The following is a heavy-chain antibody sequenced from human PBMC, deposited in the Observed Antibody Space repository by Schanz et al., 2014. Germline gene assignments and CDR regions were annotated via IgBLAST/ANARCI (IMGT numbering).Heavy chain of an antibody. CDR3: AILPVGYGSGIWDV. Sequence: QLVGSGGGLIQPGGSLRLSCTASGFAFSSYSMNRVRQAPGKGLEWVSYISSSGTTIYYADSVKGRFTIARDNAKNSLFLQMNSLRVEDTAVYYCAILPVGYGSGIWDVWGQGASVTVSS. J-gene: IGHJ6*02. CDR1: GFAFSSYS. CDR2: ISSSGTTI. D-gene: IGHD3-10*01. V-gene: IGHV3-48*01.